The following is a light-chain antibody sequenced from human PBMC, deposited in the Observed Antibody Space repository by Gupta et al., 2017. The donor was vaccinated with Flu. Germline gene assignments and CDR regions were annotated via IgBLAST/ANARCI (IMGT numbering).Light chain of an antibody. CDR1: SSNIGSNT. CDR2: SNN. V-gene: IGLV1-44*01. Sequence: QSMLTQPPSASGTPGQRVTSSCSGSSSNIGSNTVNWYQQLPGTAPNLLIYSNNQRPSGVPDRFSGSKSGTSASLAISGLQSEDEADYYCAAWDDSLNGYVFGTGTKVTVL. CDR3: AAWDDSLNGYV. J-gene: IGLJ1*01.